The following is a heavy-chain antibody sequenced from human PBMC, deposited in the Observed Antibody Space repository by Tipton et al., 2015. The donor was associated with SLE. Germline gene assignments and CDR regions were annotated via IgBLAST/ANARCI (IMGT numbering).Heavy chain of an antibody. V-gene: IGHV4-59*12. D-gene: IGHD1-26*01. CDR2: IYYGNT. CDR3: AREGGGTFL. J-gene: IGHJ4*02. CDR1: GGSISSYY. Sequence: TLSLTCSVSGGSISSYYWSWIRQPPGKALEWIGYIYYGNTKYNPSLKSRVTISVDTSNNQFSLKLTSVTAADTAVYFCAREGGGTFLWGQGTLVTVSS.